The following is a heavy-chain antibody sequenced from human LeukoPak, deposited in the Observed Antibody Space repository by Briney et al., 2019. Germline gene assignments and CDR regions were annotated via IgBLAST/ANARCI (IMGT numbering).Heavy chain of an antibody. V-gene: IGHV4-59*01. Sequence: SETLSLTCTVSGGSISSYYWSWIRQPPGKGLEWIGYIYYSGSTNYNPSLKSRVTISVDTSKNQFSLKLSSVTAADTAVYYCASYYGGTSRAFDIWGQGTMVTVSS. D-gene: IGHD4-23*01. CDR1: GGSISSYY. CDR3: ASYYGGTSRAFDI. CDR2: IYYSGST. J-gene: IGHJ3*02.